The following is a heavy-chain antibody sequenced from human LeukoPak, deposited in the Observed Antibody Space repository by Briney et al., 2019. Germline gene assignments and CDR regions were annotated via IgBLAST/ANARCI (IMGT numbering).Heavy chain of an antibody. CDR1: GYTFTGYY. CDR3: ARSLITMVRGVINY. Sequence: GASVKVSCKASGYTFTGYYMHWVRQAPGQGLEWMGWINPNSGGTNYAQKFQGRVTMTRDTSISTAYMELSRLRSDDTAVYYCARSLITMVRGVINYWGQGTLVTVSS. D-gene: IGHD3-10*01. J-gene: IGHJ4*02. CDR2: INPNSGGT. V-gene: IGHV1-2*02.